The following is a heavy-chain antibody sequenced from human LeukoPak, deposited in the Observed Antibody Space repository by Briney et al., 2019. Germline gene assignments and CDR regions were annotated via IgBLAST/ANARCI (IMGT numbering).Heavy chain of an antibody. CDR2: IYYSGST. V-gene: IGHV4-31*03. CDR3: ARDLSRGCSSTSCYAAGWDDAFDI. J-gene: IGHJ3*02. D-gene: IGHD2-2*01. CDR1: GGSISSGSYY. Sequence: PSETLSLTCTVSGGSISSGSYYWSWIRQPAGKGLEWIGYIYYSGSTYYNPSLKSRVTISVDTSKNQFSLKLSSVTAADTAVYYCARDLSRGCSSTSCYAAGWDDAFDIWGQGTMVTVSS.